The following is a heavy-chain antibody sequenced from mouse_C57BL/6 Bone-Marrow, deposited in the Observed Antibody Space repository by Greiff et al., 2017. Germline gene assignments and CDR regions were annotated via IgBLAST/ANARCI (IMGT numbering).Heavy chain of an antibody. CDR1: GFTITDDY. CDR3: TTNGYYGYAMDY. D-gene: IGHD2-3*01. V-gene: IGHV14-4*01. CDR2: IYPETGGT. J-gene: IGHJ4*01. Sequence: EVQLQQSGAELVRPGASVKLSCTASGFTITDDYMHWVKQRPEQGLEWIGWIYPETGGTNYASKFQGKATLTADTSSNTAYLQLSSLTSEDTAVYYCTTNGYYGYAMDYWGQGTSVTVS.